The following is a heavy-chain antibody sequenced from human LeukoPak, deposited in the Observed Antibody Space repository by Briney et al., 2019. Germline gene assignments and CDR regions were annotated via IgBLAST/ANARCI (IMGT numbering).Heavy chain of an antibody. CDR1: GGSISSYY. Sequence: PSETLSLTCTVSGGSISSYYWSWIRQPAGKGLEWIERIYTSGSTNYNPSLKSRVTMSVDTSKNQFSLKLSSVTAADTAVYYCARGAEYYDYVWGSYRYNLEYFQHWGQGTLVTVSS. CDR3: ARGAEYYDYVWGSYRYNLEYFQH. CDR2: IYTSGST. V-gene: IGHV4-4*07. D-gene: IGHD3-16*02. J-gene: IGHJ1*01.